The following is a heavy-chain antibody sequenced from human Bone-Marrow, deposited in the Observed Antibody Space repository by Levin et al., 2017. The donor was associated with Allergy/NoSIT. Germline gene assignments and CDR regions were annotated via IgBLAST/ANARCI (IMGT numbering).Heavy chain of an antibody. V-gene: IGHV1-2*02. CDR1: GYTFTGYY. CDR3: ATGGFPRDIVVVPAAMKGYYYYMDV. J-gene: IGHJ6*03. Sequence: GASVKVSCKASGYTFTGYYMHWVRQAPGQGLEWMGWINPNSGGTNYAQKFQGRVTMTRDTSISTAYMELSRLRSDDTAVYYCATGGFPRDIVVVPAAMKGYYYYMDVWGKGTTVTVSS. CDR2: INPNSGGT. D-gene: IGHD2-2*01.